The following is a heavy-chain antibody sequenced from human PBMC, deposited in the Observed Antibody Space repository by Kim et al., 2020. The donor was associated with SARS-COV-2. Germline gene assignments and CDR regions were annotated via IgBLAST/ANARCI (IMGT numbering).Heavy chain of an antibody. Sequence: SETLSLTCAVYGGSFSGYYWSWIRQPPGKGLEWIGEINHSGSTNDNPSLKSRVTISVDTSKNQFSLKLSSVTAADTAVYYCARVSVLWFGEFFYYGMDV. CDR3: ARVSVLWFGEFFYYGMDV. CDR2: INHSGST. J-gene: IGHJ6*01. D-gene: IGHD3-10*01. V-gene: IGHV4-34*01. CDR1: GGSFSGYY.